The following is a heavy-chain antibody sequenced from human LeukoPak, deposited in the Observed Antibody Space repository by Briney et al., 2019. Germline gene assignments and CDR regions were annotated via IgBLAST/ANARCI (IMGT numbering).Heavy chain of an antibody. Sequence: ASVKVSCKASGYTFTGSYIHWVRQAPGQGLEWMGRINLNSGDTNYAQKFQGRVTMTRDTSITTAYMEVSRLRSDDTAVCYCARGTYGFDYWGQGTLVTVSS. D-gene: IGHD3-10*01. V-gene: IGHV1-2*06. CDR1: GYTFTGSY. CDR2: INLNSGDT. CDR3: ARGTYGFDY. J-gene: IGHJ4*02.